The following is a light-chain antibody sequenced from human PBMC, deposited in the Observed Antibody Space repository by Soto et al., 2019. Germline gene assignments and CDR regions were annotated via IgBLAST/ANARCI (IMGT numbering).Light chain of an antibody. V-gene: IGKV3-11*01. CDR1: QRVSSY. CDR3: QQLRGT. J-gene: IGKJ2*02. Sequence: EIVLTQSPAILSLSPGERGTLSCRASQRVSSYLAWYQQKPGQAPRLLIYDASNRATGIPARFSGSGSGTDFTLTISSLEPEDFAVYYCQQLRGTFGQGTKLEIK. CDR2: DAS.